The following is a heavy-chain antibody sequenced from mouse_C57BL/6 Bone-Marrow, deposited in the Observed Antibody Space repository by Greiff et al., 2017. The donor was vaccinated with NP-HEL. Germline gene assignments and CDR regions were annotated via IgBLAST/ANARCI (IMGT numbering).Heavy chain of an antibody. CDR1: GYTFTSYG. Sequence: VQLVESGAELARPGASVKLSCKASGYTFTSYGISWVKQRTGQGLEWIGEIYPRSGNTYYNEKFKGKATLTADKSSSTAYMELRSLTSEDSAVYFCARTYWAGAYWGQGTLVTVSA. V-gene: IGHV1-81*01. CDR2: IYPRSGNT. CDR3: ARTYWAGAY. J-gene: IGHJ3*01. D-gene: IGHD4-1*01.